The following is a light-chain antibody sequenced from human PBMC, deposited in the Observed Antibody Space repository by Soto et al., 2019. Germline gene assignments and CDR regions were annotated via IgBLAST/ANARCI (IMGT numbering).Light chain of an antibody. J-gene: IGKJ1*01. CDR3: QQYGISPWT. V-gene: IGKV3-20*01. CDR1: QSVSSSY. Sequence: ENVFTQSPGTLSLSPGERATLSCRASQSVSSSYLAWYQQKPGQAPRLLIYGASSRATGIPDRFSGSGSGTDFTLTISRLEPEDFAVYYCQQYGISPWTFCQGTKVDIK. CDR2: GAS.